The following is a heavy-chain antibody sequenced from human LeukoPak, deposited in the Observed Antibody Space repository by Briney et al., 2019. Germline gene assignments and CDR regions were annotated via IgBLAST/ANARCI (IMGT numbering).Heavy chain of an antibody. J-gene: IGHJ4*02. D-gene: IGHD4-23*01. V-gene: IGHV4-38-2*02. CDR3: ARAVGTSRNFFDY. CDR1: GYSISSGFY. Sequence: SETLSLTCTVSGYSISSGFYWGWIRQPPGKGLECIERIYHSGSTYYNPSLKSRATISVDPAQTQFSLNLSSVTAADTAMYYCARAVGTSRNFFDYWGQGTLVTVSS. CDR2: IYHSGST.